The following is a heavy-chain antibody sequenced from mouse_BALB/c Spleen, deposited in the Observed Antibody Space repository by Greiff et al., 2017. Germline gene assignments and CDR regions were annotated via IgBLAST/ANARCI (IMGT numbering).Heavy chain of an antibody. Sequence: EVMLVESGPGLVKPSQSLSLTCTVTGYSITSDYAWNWIRQFPGNKLEWMGYISYSGSTSYNPSLKSRISITRDTSKNQFFLQLNSVTTEDTATYYCARKYGNLYYYAMDYWGQGTSVTVSS. D-gene: IGHD2-10*02. CDR3: ARKYGNLYYYAMDY. V-gene: IGHV3-2*02. CDR1: GYSITSDYA. J-gene: IGHJ4*01. CDR2: ISYSGST.